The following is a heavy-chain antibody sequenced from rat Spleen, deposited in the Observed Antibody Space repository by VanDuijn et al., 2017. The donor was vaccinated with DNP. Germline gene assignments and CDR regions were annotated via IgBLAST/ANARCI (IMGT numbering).Heavy chain of an antibody. CDR1: GFTFNNYW. D-gene: IGHD1-11*01. J-gene: IGHJ1*01. CDR3: ARVGGYNSWYFDF. CDR2: ITSSGGST. V-gene: IGHV5-31*01. Sequence: EVQLVESGGDLVQPGRSLKLSCVASGFTFNNYWMTWIRQVPGKGLEWVASITSSGGSTYYPDSVKGRFTISRDNAKNTLYLQMNSLRSEDTATYYCARVGGYNSWYFDFWGPGTMVTVSS.